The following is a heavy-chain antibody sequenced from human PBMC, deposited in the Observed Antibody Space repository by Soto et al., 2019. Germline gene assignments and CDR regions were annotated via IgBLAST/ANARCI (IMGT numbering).Heavy chain of an antibody. Sequence: QVQLVESGGGLVKPGGSLRLSCAASGFTLSDHYMSWIRQAPGKGLEWVSYISSSSSYTDYADSVKGRVTISRDNAKNSLYLQMNSLRAEDTAVYYCAGGASGGGGWNYYYCYGMDVWGQGTTVTVSS. D-gene: IGHD6-19*01. CDR3: AGGASGGGGWNYYYCYGMDV. J-gene: IGHJ6*02. V-gene: IGHV3-11*05. CDR1: GFTLSDHY. CDR2: ISSSSSYT.